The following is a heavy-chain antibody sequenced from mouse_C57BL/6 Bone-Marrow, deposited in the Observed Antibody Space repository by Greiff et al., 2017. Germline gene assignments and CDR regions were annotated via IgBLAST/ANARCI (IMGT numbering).Heavy chain of an antibody. J-gene: IGHJ2*01. Sequence: EVQLVESEGGLVQPGSSMKLSCTASGFTFSDYYMAWVRQVPEKGLEWVANINYDGSSTYYLDSLKSRFIISRDNAKNILYLQMSSLKSEDTATYYCARDRGHFDYWGQGTTLTVSS. CDR2: INYDGSST. CDR1: GFTFSDYY. CDR3: ARDRGHFDY. V-gene: IGHV5-16*01.